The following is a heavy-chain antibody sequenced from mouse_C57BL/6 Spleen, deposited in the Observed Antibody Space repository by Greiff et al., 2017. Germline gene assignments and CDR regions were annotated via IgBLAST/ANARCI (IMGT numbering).Heavy chain of an antibody. CDR1: GFTFSDYG. Sequence: EVQGVESGGGLVKPGGSLKLSCAASGFTFSDYGMHWVRQAPEKGLEWVAYISSGSSTIYYADTVKGRFTISRDNAKNTLFLQMTSLRSEDTAMYYCARGGGYYDYDRAYYFDYWGQGTTLTVSS. J-gene: IGHJ2*01. V-gene: IGHV5-17*01. CDR2: ISSGSSTI. CDR3: ARGGGYYDYDRAYYFDY. D-gene: IGHD2-4*01.